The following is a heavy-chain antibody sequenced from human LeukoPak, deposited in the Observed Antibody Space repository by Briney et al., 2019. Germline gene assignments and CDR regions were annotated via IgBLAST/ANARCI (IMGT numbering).Heavy chain of an antibody. CDR3: ARAAYSGSYHSDY. V-gene: IGHV4-28*03. D-gene: IGHD1-26*01. CDR1: GYSISSSNW. CDR2: IYYSGST. J-gene: IGHJ4*02. Sequence: SETLSLTWAVSGYSISSSNWWGWIRQPPGKGLEWIGYIYYSGSTYYNPSLKSRVTMSVDTSKNQFSLKLSSVTAVDTAVYYCARAAYSGSYHSDYWGQGTLVTVSS.